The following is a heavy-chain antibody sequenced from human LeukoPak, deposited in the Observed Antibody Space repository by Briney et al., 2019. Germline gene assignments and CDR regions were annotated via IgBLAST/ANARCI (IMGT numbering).Heavy chain of an antibody. D-gene: IGHD6-13*01. CDR1: GFTFSSYS. Sequence: PGGSLRLSCAASGFTFSSYSMNWVRQAPGKGLEWVSYISSGGTTVYIADSVKGRFTISRDNAKNSLYLQMNSLRAEDTAVYYCARDPSYSSSWAYYFDYWGQGTLVTVSS. CDR3: ARDPSYSSSWAYYFDY. J-gene: IGHJ4*02. CDR2: ISSGGTTV. V-gene: IGHV3-48*01.